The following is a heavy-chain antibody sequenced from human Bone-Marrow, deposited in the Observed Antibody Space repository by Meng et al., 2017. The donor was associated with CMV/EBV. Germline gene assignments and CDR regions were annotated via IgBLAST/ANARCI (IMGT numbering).Heavy chain of an antibody. CDR1: GFTVSSNY. CDR2: IYSGGST. V-gene: IGHV3-66*02. D-gene: IGHD4-23*01. CDR3: ARDGLGHYGGNSGFDY. Sequence: LSLTCAASGFTVSSNYMSWVRQAPGKGLEWVSVIYSGGSTYYADSVKGRFTISRDNSKNTLYLQMNSLRAEDTAVYYCARDGLGHYGGNSGFDYWGQGTLVTVYS. J-gene: IGHJ4*02.